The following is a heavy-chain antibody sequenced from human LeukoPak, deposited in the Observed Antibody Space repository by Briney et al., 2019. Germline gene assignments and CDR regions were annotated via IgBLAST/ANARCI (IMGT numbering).Heavy chain of an antibody. V-gene: IGHV3-21*01. CDR3: AREAPAGFRGYNFDY. CDR2: ISSSSSYI. Sequence: GSLRLSCAASGFTFSDYSMYWVRQAPGKGLEWVSSISSSSSYIYYADSVKGRFTISRDNAKNSLFLQMSSLRVEDTAIYYCAREAPAGFRGYNFDYWGQGTLITVSS. CDR1: GFTFSDYS. J-gene: IGHJ4*02. D-gene: IGHD5-12*01.